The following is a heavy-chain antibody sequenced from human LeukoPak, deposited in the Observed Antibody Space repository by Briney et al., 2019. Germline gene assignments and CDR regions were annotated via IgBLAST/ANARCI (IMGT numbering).Heavy chain of an antibody. D-gene: IGHD6-6*01. CDR3: ARVALYSSSSFDY. CDR2: IYYSGST. CDR1: GGSISSYY. J-gene: IGHJ4*02. V-gene: IGHV4-59*01. Sequence: SETLSLTCTVSGGSISSYYWSWIRQPPGKGLEWIGYIYYSGSTNYNPSLKSRVTISVDTSKNQFSLKLSSVTAADTPVYYCARVALYSSSSFDYWGQGTLVTVSS.